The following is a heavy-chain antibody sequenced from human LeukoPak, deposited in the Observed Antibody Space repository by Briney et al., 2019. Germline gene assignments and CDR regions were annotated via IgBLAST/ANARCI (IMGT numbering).Heavy chain of an antibody. CDR1: GFTFSSYS. D-gene: IGHD2/OR15-2a*01. Sequence: GGSLRLSCAASGFTFSSYSMNWVRQAPGKGLEWVSSISSSSSYIYYADSVKGRFTISRDNAENSLYLQMNSLRAEDTAVYYCARDFYFAGPQPDAFDIWGQGTMVTVSS. CDR3: ARDFYFAGPQPDAFDI. CDR2: ISSSSSYI. V-gene: IGHV3-21*01. J-gene: IGHJ3*02.